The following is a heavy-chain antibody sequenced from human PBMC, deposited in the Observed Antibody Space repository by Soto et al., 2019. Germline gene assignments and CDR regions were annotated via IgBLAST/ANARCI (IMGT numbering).Heavy chain of an antibody. D-gene: IGHD2-15*01. Sequence: EVQVLESGGGLVQPGGSLSLSCAASGFILSAYAMNWVRQAPGKGLEWVSYIDKSGYDTYYAGSVKGRFLVSRDNSKNTLYLQINSLRAEDTAVYYCAREDGGGPFDYWGQGALVTVSS. J-gene: IGHJ4*02. CDR2: IDKSGYDT. CDR1: GFILSAYA. V-gene: IGHV3-23*01. CDR3: AREDGGGPFDY.